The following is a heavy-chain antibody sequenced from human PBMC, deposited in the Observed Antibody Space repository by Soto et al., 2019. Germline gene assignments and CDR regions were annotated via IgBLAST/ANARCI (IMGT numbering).Heavy chain of an antibody. Sequence: GGSLRLSCAASGFTFSSYSMNWVRQAPGKGLEWVSYISSSSSTIYYADSVKGRFTISRDNAKNSLYLQMNSLRAEDTAVYYCASLYCSGGSCYGSDYYYYYMDVWGKGTTVTVSS. V-gene: IGHV3-48*01. D-gene: IGHD2-15*01. CDR3: ASLYCSGGSCYGSDYYYYYMDV. CDR2: ISSSSSTI. J-gene: IGHJ6*03. CDR1: GFTFSSYS.